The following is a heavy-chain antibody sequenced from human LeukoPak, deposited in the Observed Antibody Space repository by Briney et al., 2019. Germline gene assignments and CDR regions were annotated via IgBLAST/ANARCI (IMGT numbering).Heavy chain of an antibody. CDR2: INPNSGGT. CDR3: ARDFITMVRGGPDY. D-gene: IGHD3-10*01. V-gene: IGHV1-2*02. CDR1: GYTLTGYY. Sequence: SVNVSCKASGYTLTGYYMHWARQAPGQGLEWMGWINPNSGGTNYAQKFQGRVTMTRDTSISTAYMELSRLRSDDTAVYYCARDFITMVRGGPDYWGQGTLVTVSS. J-gene: IGHJ4*02.